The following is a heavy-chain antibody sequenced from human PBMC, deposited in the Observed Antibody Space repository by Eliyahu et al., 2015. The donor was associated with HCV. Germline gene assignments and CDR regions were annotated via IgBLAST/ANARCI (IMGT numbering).Heavy chain of an antibody. V-gene: IGHV3-23*01. CDR2: ITGSGGTT. J-gene: IGHJ4*02. CDR3: AKVVDTSMVTPFDY. Sequence: FSNYAMSWVRQAPGKGLEWVLGITGSGGTTYYADSVKGRFTISRDNSKNTLYLQMNSLRAEDTAVYFCAKVVDTSMVTPFDYWGQGTLVTVSS. CDR1: FSNYA. D-gene: IGHD5-18*01.